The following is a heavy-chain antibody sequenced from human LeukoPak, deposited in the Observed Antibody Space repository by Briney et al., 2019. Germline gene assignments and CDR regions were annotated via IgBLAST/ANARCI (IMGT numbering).Heavy chain of an antibody. Sequence: PGGSLRLSCAASGFTFSSYWMHWVRQAPGKGLVGVSRINDDGRSTSYADSVKGRFTISRDNAKNTLYLQMNSLRVEDTAVYYCARDWWDNSGYYDYWGQGTLVTVSS. D-gene: IGHD3-22*01. CDR3: ARDWWDNSGYYDY. CDR2: INDDGRST. J-gene: IGHJ4*02. V-gene: IGHV3-74*01. CDR1: GFTFSSYW.